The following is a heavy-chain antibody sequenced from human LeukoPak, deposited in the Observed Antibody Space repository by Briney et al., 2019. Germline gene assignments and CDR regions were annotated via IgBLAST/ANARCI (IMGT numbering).Heavy chain of an antibody. V-gene: IGHV3-48*03. CDR2: ICGSGSRT. D-gene: IGHD6-19*01. J-gene: IGHJ4*02. CDR3: ARETAVAGADY. Sequence: PGGSLRLSCAASWFPVSSNYMNWVRQAPGKGLVWVSGICGSGSRTKYAAYVKGRFTISRDHGENSLFLQMTSLRVDDTAIYCGARETAVAGADYWGQGTLVTVSS. CDR1: WFPVSSNY.